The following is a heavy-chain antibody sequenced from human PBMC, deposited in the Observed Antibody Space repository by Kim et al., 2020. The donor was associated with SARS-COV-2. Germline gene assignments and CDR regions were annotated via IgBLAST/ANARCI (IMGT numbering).Heavy chain of an antibody. CDR3: ARCRGPIVLVVWGHPVDYSFAY. D-gene: IGHD2-8*02. J-gene: IGHJ4*02. Sequence: SETLSLTCAVYGGSFSGYYWSWIRQPPGKGLEWIGEINHSGSTNYNPSLKSRVTISVDTSKNQFSLKLSSVTAADTAVYYCARCRGPIVLVVWGHPVDYSFAYWGQGTLVTVSS. CDR1: GGSFSGYY. V-gene: IGHV4-34*01. CDR2: INHSGST.